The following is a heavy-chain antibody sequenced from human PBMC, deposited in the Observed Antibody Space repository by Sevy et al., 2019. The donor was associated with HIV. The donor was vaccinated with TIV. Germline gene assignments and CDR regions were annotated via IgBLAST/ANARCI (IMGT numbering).Heavy chain of an antibody. CDR2: ISHGGGTT. J-gene: IGHJ4*02. D-gene: IGHD2-2*01. CDR1: GFTFNNYV. Sequence: GGSLRLSCAASGFTFNNYVMNWVRQAPGKGLEWVSVISHGGGTTYYADSVKGRFTISRDDSKDTVYLEMNSLRAEDTAVYYCARSYILSASPALAYWGQGTLVADSS. CDR3: ARSYILSASPALAY. V-gene: IGHV3-23*01.